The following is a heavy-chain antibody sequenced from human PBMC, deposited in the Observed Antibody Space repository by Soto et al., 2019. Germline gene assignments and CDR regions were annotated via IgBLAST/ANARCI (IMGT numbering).Heavy chain of an antibody. D-gene: IGHD1-26*01. Sequence: GGSLRLSCAACGLTFSSYSMSWVRQAPWKGLESLSAISGSGVSTYYADSVKGRFTISRDNSKNTLYLQMNSLRAEDTAVYYCAKEVVGATDYSGQRTLVPV. CDR3: AKEVVGATDY. CDR2: ISGSGVST. J-gene: IGHJ4*02. V-gene: IGHV3-23*01. CDR1: GLTFSSYS.